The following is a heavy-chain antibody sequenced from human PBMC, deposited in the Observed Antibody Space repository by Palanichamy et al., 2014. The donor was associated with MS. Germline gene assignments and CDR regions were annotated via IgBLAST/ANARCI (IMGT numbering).Heavy chain of an antibody. J-gene: IGHJ3*02. V-gene: IGHV1-18*01. CDR2: YSAKP. Sequence: YSAKPNYVQKFQGRVIMTTDTSTSTAYMELSSLGSDDTAVYYCARDWLCSGGTCFDTFDIWGQGTVVTVSA. D-gene: IGHD2-15*01. CDR3: ARDWLCSGGTCFDTFDI.